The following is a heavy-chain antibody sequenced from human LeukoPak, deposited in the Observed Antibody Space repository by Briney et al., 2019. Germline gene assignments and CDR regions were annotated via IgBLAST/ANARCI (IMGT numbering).Heavy chain of an antibody. CDR2: INHSGST. CDR3: ARGKNIRNSSGWLEQFDY. CDR1: GDSITSSAFY. D-gene: IGHD6-19*01. Sequence: SETLSLTCTVSGDSITSSAFYWGWIRQPPGKGLEWIGEINHSGSTNYNPSLKSRVTISVDTSKNQFSLKLSSVTAADTAVYYCARGKNIRNSSGWLEQFDYWGQGTLVTVSS. V-gene: IGHV4-39*07. J-gene: IGHJ4*02.